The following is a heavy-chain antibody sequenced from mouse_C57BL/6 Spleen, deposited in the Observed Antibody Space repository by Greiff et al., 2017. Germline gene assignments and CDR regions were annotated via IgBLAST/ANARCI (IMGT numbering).Heavy chain of an antibody. CDR2: INPSTGGT. J-gene: IGHJ1*03. D-gene: IGHD1-1*01. V-gene: IGHV1-42*01. CDR3: ARRAYGSSYWYFDV. CDR1: GYSFTGYY. Sequence: EVQRVESGPELVKPGASVKISCKASGYSFTGYYMNWVKQSPEKSLEWIGEINPSTGGTTYNQKFKAKATLTVDKSSSTAYMQLKSLTSEDSAVYYCARRAYGSSYWYFDVWGTGTTVTVSS.